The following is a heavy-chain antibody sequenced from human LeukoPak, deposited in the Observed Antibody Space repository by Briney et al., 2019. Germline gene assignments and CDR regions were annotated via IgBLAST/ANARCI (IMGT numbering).Heavy chain of an antibody. CDR2: IRYDGSNK. CDR3: AKDRRFVSYCSSTSCYVTHFDY. CDR1: GFTFSSYG. D-gene: IGHD2-2*01. V-gene: IGHV3-30*02. Sequence: PGGSLRLSCAASGFTFSSYGMHWVRQAPGKGLEWVAFIRYDGSNKYYADSVKGRFTISRDNSKNTLYLQMNSLRAEDTAVYYCAKDRRFVSYCSSTSCYVTHFDYWGQGTLVTVSS. J-gene: IGHJ4*02.